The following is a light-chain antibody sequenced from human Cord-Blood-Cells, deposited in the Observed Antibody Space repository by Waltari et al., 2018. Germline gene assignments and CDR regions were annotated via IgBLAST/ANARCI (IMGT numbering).Light chain of an antibody. V-gene: IGLV2-23*01. J-gene: IGLJ3*02. CDR3: CSYAGSSTWV. Sequence: QSALTQPASVSGFPGPSITIPCTGTSSDVGCYNLVSWYQQHPGKAPKLMIYEGSKRPSGVSNRFSGSKSGNTASLTISGLQAEDEADYYCCSYAGSSTWVFGGGTKLTVL. CDR2: EGS. CDR1: SSDVGCYNL.